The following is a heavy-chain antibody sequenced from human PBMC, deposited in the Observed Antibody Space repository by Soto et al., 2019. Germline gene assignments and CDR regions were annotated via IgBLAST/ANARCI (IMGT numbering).Heavy chain of an antibody. Sequence: EVQLLESGGGLVQPGGSLRLSCAVSGFPFSSSAMSWVRQAPGKGLEWVSSTSASGDSTYYADSVKGRFTISRDNSKNTLYRQMNSLRAEDTAVYYCARHGGSGSFDSWGQGTLVTVSS. CDR1: GFPFSSSA. CDR3: ARHGGSGSFDS. D-gene: IGHD6-19*01. J-gene: IGHJ5*01. V-gene: IGHV3-23*01. CDR2: TSASGDST.